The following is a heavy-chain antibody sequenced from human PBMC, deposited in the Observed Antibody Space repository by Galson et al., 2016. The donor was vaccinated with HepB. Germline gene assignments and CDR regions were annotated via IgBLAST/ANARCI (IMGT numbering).Heavy chain of an antibody. CDR2: IFRSGRV. V-gene: IGHV4-4*02. J-gene: IGHJ4*02. D-gene: IGHD2/OR15-2a*01. Sequence: SETLSLTCAVSGVSISSSDWWSWVRQPPGQGLEWIGQIFRSGRVNYTPSLASRVTISIDTSNNRFSLRLTSVTAADTALCYCARQYWGGPSDYWGQGTLVIVSS. CDR3: ARQYWGGPSDY. CDR1: GVSISSSDW.